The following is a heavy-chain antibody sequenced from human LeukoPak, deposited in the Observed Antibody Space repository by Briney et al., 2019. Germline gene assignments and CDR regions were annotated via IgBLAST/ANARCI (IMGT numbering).Heavy chain of an antibody. Sequence: PSQTLSLTRTVSGGSISSGGYYWGWIRQHPGKGLEWIGYIYYSGSTYYNPSLKSRVTISVDTSKNQFSLKLSSVTAADTAVYYCARLTVLGHHFDLWGRGTLVTVSS. CDR1: GGSISSGGYY. D-gene: IGHD2-8*01. V-gene: IGHV4-31*03. CDR2: IYYSGST. J-gene: IGHJ2*01. CDR3: ARLTVLGHHFDL.